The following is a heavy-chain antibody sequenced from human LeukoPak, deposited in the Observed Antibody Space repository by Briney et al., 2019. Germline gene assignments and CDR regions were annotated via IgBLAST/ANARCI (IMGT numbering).Heavy chain of an antibody. J-gene: IGHJ6*03. D-gene: IGHD3-10*01. CDR2: ISGSGSGGST. CDR1: GFTFSSSA. CDR3: AKAGYYYYMDV. Sequence: HPGGSLRLSCAASGFTFSSSAMSWVRQAPGKGLEWVSSISGSGSGGSTYYADSVKGRFTISRDNSKNTLYLQMNSLRAEDTAVYYCAKAGYYYYMDVWGKGTTVTVSS. V-gene: IGHV3-23*01.